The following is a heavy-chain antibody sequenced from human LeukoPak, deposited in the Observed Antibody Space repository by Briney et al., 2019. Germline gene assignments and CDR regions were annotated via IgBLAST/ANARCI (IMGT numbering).Heavy chain of an antibody. V-gene: IGHV4-39*01. D-gene: IGHD4-17*01. CDR1: GGSISSGTYSINTRTYY. J-gene: IGHJ4*02. CDR3: VRLSYGDLDG. CDR2: IHYSGST. Sequence: SETLSLTCSVSGGSISSGTYSINTRTYYWGWIRQPPGKGLEWIGSIHYSGSTYYNPSLKSRVTISVDTSKNQFSLKLNSVTAADTAVFYCVRLSYGDLDGWGQGTLVTVSS.